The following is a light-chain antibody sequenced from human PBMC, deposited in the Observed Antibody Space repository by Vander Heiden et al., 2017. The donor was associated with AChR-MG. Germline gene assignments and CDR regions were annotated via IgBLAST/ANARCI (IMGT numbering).Light chain of an antibody. CDR2: SNN. Sequence: QSVLTQPPSASGTPGQRVTISCSGSTSNIGDNTFNWYQHLPGTAPKLLIYSNNQRPSGVPARFSGSKSGSSASLAISGLQSEDEADYYCAAWDDSRTGPGVVFGGGTKLTVV. CDR3: AAWDDSRTGPGVV. CDR1: TSNIGDNT. J-gene: IGLJ2*01. V-gene: IGLV1-44*01.